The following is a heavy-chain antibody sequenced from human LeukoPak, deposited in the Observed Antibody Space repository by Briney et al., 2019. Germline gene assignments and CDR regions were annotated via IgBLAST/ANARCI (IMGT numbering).Heavy chain of an antibody. D-gene: IGHD3-10*01. CDR2: ISWNSGNI. CDR3: AKDSPSSITMVRGELAYTFDY. CDR1: GFTFDDYA. V-gene: IGHV3-9*01. J-gene: IGHJ4*02. Sequence: GGSLRPSCAASGFTFDDYAMHWVRQAPGKGLEWVSGISWNSGNIDYADSVKGRFTISRDNAKNSLSLQMTSLRAEDTALYYCAKDSPSSITMVRGELAYTFDYWGQGTLVTISS.